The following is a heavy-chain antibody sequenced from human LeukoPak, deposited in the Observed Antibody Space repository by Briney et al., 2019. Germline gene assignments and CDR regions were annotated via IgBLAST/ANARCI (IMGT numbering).Heavy chain of an antibody. CDR3: ARAVAAARGINYFDY. V-gene: IGHV3-13*01. CDR2: IGTTGDT. D-gene: IGHD3-10*01. J-gene: IGHJ4*02. Sequence: PGGSLRLSCAASGFTFSSYDMHWVRHVTGKYLEWVSAIGTTGDTYYPGSVKGRFTISRENAKNSLYLQMNSLRAGDTAVYYCARAVAAARGINYFDYWGQGTLVTVSS. CDR1: GFTFSSYD.